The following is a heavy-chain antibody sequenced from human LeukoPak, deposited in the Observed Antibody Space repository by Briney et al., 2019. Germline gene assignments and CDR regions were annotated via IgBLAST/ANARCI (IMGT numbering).Heavy chain of an antibody. D-gene: IGHD1-14*01. CDR2: IWYDGSQR. CDR1: GIIFSTYG. V-gene: IGHV3-33*01. Sequence: GGPLRLSCVASGIIFSTYGLHWVRQSPGRGLEWVAVIWYDGSQRYYADSVKGRFTISRDDSQNTIYLQMDSLRAEDTAVYYCATSSPRNYFDHWGQGTLVTVSS. J-gene: IGHJ4*02. CDR3: ATSSPRNYFDH.